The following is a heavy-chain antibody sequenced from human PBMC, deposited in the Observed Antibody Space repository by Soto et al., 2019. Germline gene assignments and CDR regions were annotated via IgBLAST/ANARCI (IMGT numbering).Heavy chain of an antibody. CDR3: ASSSGYSYGYSYRDY. Sequence: SETLSLTCTVSGGSISSGGYYWSWICQHPGKGLEWIGYIYYSGSTYYNPSLKSRVTISVDTSKNQFSLKLSSVTAADTAVYYCASSSGYSYGYSYRDYWGQGTLVTVSS. J-gene: IGHJ4*02. CDR2: IYYSGST. D-gene: IGHD5-18*01. CDR1: GGSISSGGYY. V-gene: IGHV4-31*03.